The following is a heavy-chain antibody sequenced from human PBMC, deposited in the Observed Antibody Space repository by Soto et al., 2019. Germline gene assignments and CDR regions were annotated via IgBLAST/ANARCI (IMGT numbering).Heavy chain of an antibody. J-gene: IGHJ3*02. CDR1: GFTFSDYY. CDR3: ARDFSPYSSGWHAFDI. Sequence: SLRLSCAASGFTFSDYYMSWIRQAPGKGLEWVSYISSSSSYTNYADSVKGRFTISRDNAKNSLYLQMNSLRAEDTAVYYCARDFSPYSSGWHAFDIWGQGTMVTVS. V-gene: IGHV3-11*05. CDR2: ISSSSSYT. D-gene: IGHD6-19*01.